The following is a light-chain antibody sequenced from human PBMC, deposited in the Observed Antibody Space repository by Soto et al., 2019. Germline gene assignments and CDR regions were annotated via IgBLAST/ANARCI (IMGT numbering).Light chain of an antibody. J-gene: IGKJ4*01. CDR1: QGIGDF. CDR3: QEYSSYPALT. CDR2: TAS. V-gene: IGKV1-8*01. Sequence: AIRMTQSPSSLSASTGDRVTITCRASQGIGDFLAWYQQKPGKAPKLLMYTASTLESGVPSRFSGCGSGTDFTLTISGLQSEDFATYYCQEYSSYPALTFGGGTKVEIK.